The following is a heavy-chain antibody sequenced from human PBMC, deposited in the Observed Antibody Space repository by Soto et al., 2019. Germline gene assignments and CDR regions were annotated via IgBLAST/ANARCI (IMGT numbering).Heavy chain of an antibody. J-gene: IGHJ4*01. Sequence: GASLRLSCAASKSIFTGYAMHWVRQTPGKGLEWVAVIRLDGTDEHYADSVKGRFTISRDNSKNMLYLQMNSLRVEDTALYYCPRDGIGGTAFRGFLDYWGHGSLVAVSS. V-gene: IGHV3-33*01. CDR3: PRDGIGGTAFRGFLDY. D-gene: IGHD1-1*01. CDR1: KSIFTGYA. CDR2: IRLDGTDE.